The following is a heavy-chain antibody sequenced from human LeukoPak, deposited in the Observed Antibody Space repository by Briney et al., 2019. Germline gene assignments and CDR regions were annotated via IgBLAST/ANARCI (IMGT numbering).Heavy chain of an antibody. V-gene: IGHV4-59*08. J-gene: IGHJ4*02. CDR2: TYYSGST. D-gene: IGHD5-24*01. CDR3: ARGAGAGYNLQPFDY. Sequence: SQTLSPTCTVDGGSISSYYWSWIRQTPGNGLEWIGDTYYSGSTNYNPSLKSRVSISVDTSKNQFSLKLSSVTAADTAVYYCARGAGAGYNLQPFDYWGQGTLVTVSS. CDR1: GGSISSYY.